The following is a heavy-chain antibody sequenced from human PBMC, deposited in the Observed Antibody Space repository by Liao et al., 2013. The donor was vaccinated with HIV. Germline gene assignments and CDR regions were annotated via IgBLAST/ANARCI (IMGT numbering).Heavy chain of an antibody. V-gene: IGHV4-34*01. J-gene: IGHJ5*01. CDR3: ARGRTRSVPFDC. D-gene: IGHD1-14*01. CDR1: GGSFSDYY. CDR2: INHSGST. Sequence: QVQLQQWGAGLLKPSETLSLTCAVYGGSFSDYYWSWIRQPPGKGLEWIGEINHSGSTNYNPSLKSRVTISVDTSKNQFSLKLSSVTAADTAVYYCARGRTRSVPFDCWGQGTLVTVSS.